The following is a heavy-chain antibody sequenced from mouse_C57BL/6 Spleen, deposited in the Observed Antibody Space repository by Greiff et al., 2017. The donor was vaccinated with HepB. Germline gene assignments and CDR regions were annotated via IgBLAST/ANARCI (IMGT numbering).Heavy chain of an antibody. V-gene: IGHV1-59*01. D-gene: IGHD1-1*01. J-gene: IGHJ3*01. Sequence: VQLQQPGAELVRPGTSVKLSCKASGYTFTSYWMHWVKQRPGQGLEWIGVIDPSDSYTNYNQKFKGKATLTVDTSSSTAYMQLSSLTSEDSAVYYCARIIDYGRSYEAWFAYWGQGTLVTVSA. CDR2: IDPSDSYT. CDR3: ARIIDYGRSYEAWFAY. CDR1: GYTFTSYW.